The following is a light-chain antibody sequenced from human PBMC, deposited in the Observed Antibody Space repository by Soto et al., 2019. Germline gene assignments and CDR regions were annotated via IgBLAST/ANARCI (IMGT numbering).Light chain of an antibody. CDR1: QSISNY. V-gene: IGKV1-39*01. Sequence: DIPVTQSPSSLSASVGDRVTITCRASQSISNYLNWYQQKPGKAPKLLIYAASSLQTGVPSRFSGSGSGTDFTLTISSLQPEDFATYYCQQSYITPLTFGPGTKVDI. CDR3: QQSYITPLT. J-gene: IGKJ3*01. CDR2: AAS.